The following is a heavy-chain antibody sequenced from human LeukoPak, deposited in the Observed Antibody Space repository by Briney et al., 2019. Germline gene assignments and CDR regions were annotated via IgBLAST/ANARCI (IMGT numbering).Heavy chain of an antibody. Sequence: GASVKVSCKASGGTFSSYAISWVRQAPGQGLEWMGGIIPIFGTANYAQKFQGRVTITADESTSTAYMELSSLRSEDTAVYYCARDVEMATIYLPGPYWGQGTLVTVSS. CDR1: GGTFSSYA. D-gene: IGHD5-24*01. CDR2: IIPIFGTA. CDR3: ARDVEMATIYLPGPY. V-gene: IGHV1-69*13. J-gene: IGHJ4*02.